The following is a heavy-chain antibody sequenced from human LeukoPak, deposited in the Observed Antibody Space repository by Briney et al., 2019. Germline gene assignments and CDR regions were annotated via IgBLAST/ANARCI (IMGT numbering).Heavy chain of an antibody. Sequence: SETLSLTCTVSGGSISSYYWSWIRQPPGKGLEWIGYIYYSGSTNYNPSLKSRLTISVDTSRNQFSLKLSSVTAADTAVYYCARIKSAAIACFDIWGQGTMVTVSS. CDR1: GGSISSYY. V-gene: IGHV4-59*01. CDR2: IYYSGST. D-gene: IGHD2-2*01. J-gene: IGHJ3*02. CDR3: ARIKSAAIACFDI.